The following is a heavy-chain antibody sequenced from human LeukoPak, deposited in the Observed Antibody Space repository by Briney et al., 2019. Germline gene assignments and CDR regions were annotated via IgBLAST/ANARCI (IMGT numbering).Heavy chain of an antibody. CDR1: GFTFSSYA. Sequence: TGGSLRLSCAASGFTFSSYAMSWVRQAPGKGLEWVSAISGSGGSTYYADSVKGRFTISRDNSKNTLYLQMNSLRAEDTAVYYCAKDISNYYDSSGYIDYWGQGTLVTVSS. D-gene: IGHD3-22*01. CDR2: ISGSGGST. CDR3: AKDISNYYDSSGYIDY. J-gene: IGHJ4*02. V-gene: IGHV3-23*01.